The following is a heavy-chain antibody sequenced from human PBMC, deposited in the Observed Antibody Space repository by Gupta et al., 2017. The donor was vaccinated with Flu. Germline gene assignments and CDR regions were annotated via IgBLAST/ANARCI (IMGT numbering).Heavy chain of an antibody. J-gene: IGHJ4*01. CDR3: LVGLDY. CDR2: ITDDGMTK. V-gene: IGHV3-30*03. CDR1: GYKFSDYV. Sequence: CIASGYKFSDYVMHWVRQAPGKGLEWVAVITDDGMTKYYADSVKGRFTVSRDNVKDTLYLHLTSLIPEDTAVYYCLVGLDYWGQGTLVSVSS.